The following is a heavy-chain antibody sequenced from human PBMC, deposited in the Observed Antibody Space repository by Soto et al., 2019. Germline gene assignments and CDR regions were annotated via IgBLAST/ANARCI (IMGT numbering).Heavy chain of an antibody. D-gene: IGHD3-16*02. V-gene: IGHV4-31*03. CDR1: GGSISSGGYY. CDR2: IYYSGST. CDR3: ARAGGGVIVIGGEIDY. J-gene: IGHJ4*02. Sequence: QVQLQESGPGLVKPSQTLSLTCTVSGGSISSGGYYWSWIRQHPGKGLEWIGYIYYSGSTYYNPSLKSRVTISVDTSKNLFSLELSSVAAGDTAVYYCARAGGGVIVIGGEIDYWGQGTLVTVSS.